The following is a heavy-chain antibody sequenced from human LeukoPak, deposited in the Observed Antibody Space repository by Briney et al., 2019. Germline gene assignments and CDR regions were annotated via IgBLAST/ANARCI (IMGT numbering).Heavy chain of an antibody. V-gene: IGHV3-30*14. Sequence: GGSLRLSCTASGFTFRDYPMHWVRQAPGKGLEWVAVFSYDGSSKYGDSVKGRFTISRENSKNTLYLQMNSLRAEDTAVYYCVRRAGGYSHPYDYWGQGILVTVSS. D-gene: IGHD4-23*01. J-gene: IGHJ4*02. CDR1: GFTFRDYP. CDR3: VRRAGGYSHPYDY. CDR2: FSYDGSSK.